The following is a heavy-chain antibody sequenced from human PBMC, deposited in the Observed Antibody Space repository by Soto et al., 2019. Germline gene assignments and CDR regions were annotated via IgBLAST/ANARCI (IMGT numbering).Heavy chain of an antibody. CDR2: INHSGST. V-gene: IGHV4-34*01. CDR1: GGSFSGYY. D-gene: IGHD1-26*01. J-gene: IGHJ6*02. CDR3: AREAFLVGATGHLYYYGMDV. Sequence: SETLSLTCAVYGGSFSGYYWSWIRQPPGKGLEWIGEINHSGSTNYNPSLKSRVTISVDTSKNQFSLKLSSVTAADTAVYYCAREAFLVGATGHLYYYGMDVWGQGATVTVSS.